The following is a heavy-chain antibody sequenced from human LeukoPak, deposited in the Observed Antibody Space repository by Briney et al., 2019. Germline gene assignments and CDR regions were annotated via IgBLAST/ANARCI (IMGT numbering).Heavy chain of an antibody. Sequence: GGSLRLSCAASGFNFSTYGMSWVRQAPGKGLEWVSVISGSGVSTYYADSVKGRFTISRDNSKNTLYLHMNSLRAEDTAVYYCAKGYYYDNSGESYFDYWGQGTLVTVSS. CDR1: GFNFSTYG. CDR3: AKGYYYDNSGESYFDY. V-gene: IGHV3-23*01. J-gene: IGHJ4*02. CDR2: ISGSGVST. D-gene: IGHD3-22*01.